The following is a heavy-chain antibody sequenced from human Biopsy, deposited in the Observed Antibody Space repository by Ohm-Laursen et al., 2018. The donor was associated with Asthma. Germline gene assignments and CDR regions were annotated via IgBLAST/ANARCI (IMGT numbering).Heavy chain of an antibody. CDR3: ARLADCSGGACYSYGWFDP. CDR1: GGSIRSHD. CDR2: ASHTGST. D-gene: IGHD2-15*01. V-gene: IGHV4-59*11. J-gene: IGHJ5*02. Sequence: TLSLTCTVSGGSIRSHDWTWIRLPPGKGLEYIGDASHTGSTNYNPSLKSRVTMSLDTSKNQFSLRLTSVTPADTAVYYCARLADCSGGACYSYGWFDPWGHGTRVTVSS.